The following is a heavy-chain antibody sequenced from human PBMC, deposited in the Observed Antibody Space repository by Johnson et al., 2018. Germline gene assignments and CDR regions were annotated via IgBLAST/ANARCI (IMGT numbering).Heavy chain of an antibody. CDR3: AKQTLANYYMDV. CDR1: GFTFSDYY. D-gene: IGHD5-12*01. J-gene: IGHJ6*03. V-gene: IGHV3-11*04. CDR2: ISWNSGSI. Sequence: QVQLQESGGGLVKPGGSLRLSCAASGFTFSDYYMSWIRQAPGKGLEWVSGISWNSGSIGYADSVKGRFTISRDNAKNSLYLQMNSLRAEDTAVYYCAKQTLANYYMDVWGKGTTVTVSS.